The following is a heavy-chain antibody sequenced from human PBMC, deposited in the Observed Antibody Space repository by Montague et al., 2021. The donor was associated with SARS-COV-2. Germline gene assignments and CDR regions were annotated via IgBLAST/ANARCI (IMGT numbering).Heavy chain of an antibody. Sequence: SRRLSCAASGFTFSSYAMSWVRRAPGKGLEWVSGISSSGGHTYYADSVKGRSTISRDNSKNTLYLQMNSLGAEDTAVYYCAKDRGGNSDWYFDLWGRGTLVIGSS. CDR2: ISSSGGHT. V-gene: IGHV3-23*01. D-gene: IGHD4-23*01. CDR1: GFTFSSYA. J-gene: IGHJ2*01. CDR3: AKDRGGNSDWYFDL.